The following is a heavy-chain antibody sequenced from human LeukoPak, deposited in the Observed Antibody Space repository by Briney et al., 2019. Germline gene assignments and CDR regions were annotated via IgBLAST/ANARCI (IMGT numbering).Heavy chain of an antibody. CDR1: GGSFSGYY. CDR3: ARACSGGSCYSEFGSDAFDI. J-gene: IGHJ3*02. D-gene: IGHD2-15*01. Sequence: PSETLSLTCAVYGGSFSGYYWSWIRQPPGKGLEWIGEINHSGSTNYNPSLKSRVTISVDTSKNQFSLKLSSVTAADTAVYYCARACSGGSCYSEFGSDAFDIWGQGTMVTVSS. CDR2: INHSGST. V-gene: IGHV4-34*01.